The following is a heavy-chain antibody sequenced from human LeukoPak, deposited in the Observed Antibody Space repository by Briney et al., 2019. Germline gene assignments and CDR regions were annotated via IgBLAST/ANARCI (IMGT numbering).Heavy chain of an antibody. D-gene: IGHD4-17*01. V-gene: IGHV4-61*01. CDR3: ARGTYYGAYTY. J-gene: IGHJ4*02. CDR2: IYYSGST. CDR1: GGSISSSSYY. Sequence: SETLSLTCTVSGGSISSSSYYWSWIRQPPGKGLEWIGYIYYSGSTNYNPSLKSRVTISVDTSKNQFSLKLSSVTAADTAVYYCARGTYYGAYTYWGQGTLVTVSP.